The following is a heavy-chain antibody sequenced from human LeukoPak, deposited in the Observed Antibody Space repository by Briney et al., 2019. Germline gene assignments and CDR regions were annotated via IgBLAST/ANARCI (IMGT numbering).Heavy chain of an antibody. J-gene: IGHJ4*02. V-gene: IGHV1-69*13. CDR1: GYTFTSYY. D-gene: IGHD3-16*02. CDR3: VRASLLRGLVGYYFDS. CDR2: IIPIFGTA. Sequence: SVKVSCKASGYTFTSYYMHWVRQAPGQGLEWMGGIIPIFGTANYAQKFQGRVTITADESTSTAYMELSSLRSEDTAVYFCVRASLLRGLVGYYFDSWGQGTPVTVFS.